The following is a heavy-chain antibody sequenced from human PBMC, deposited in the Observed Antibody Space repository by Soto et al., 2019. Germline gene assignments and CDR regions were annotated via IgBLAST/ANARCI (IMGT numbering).Heavy chain of an antibody. CDR1: GGSISSYY. J-gene: IGHJ2*01. CDR2: IYYSVST. Sequence: PXGTLSLSCTVSGGSISSYYLSWIRQPPGKGLEWIGYIYYSVSTNYNPSLNSRVTMSVDTSQNQLSLNLGSVTAADTAVYYCARVRQSLFSHWYFDLWGRGTLVTVSS. D-gene: IGHD6-19*01. V-gene: IGHV4-59*01. CDR3: ARVRQSLFSHWYFDL.